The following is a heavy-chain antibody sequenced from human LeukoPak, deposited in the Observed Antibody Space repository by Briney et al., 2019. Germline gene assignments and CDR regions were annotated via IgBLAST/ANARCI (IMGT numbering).Heavy chain of an antibody. Sequence: SVKVSCKASGGTFSSYAISWVRQAPGQGLEWMGGIIPIFGTANYAQKFQGRVTITADESTSTAYMELSSLRSEDTAVYYCASRGDRIAAAGYYFDYWGQGTLVTVSS. D-gene: IGHD6-13*01. V-gene: IGHV1-69*13. CDR3: ASRGDRIAAAGYYFDY. J-gene: IGHJ4*02. CDR2: IIPIFGTA. CDR1: GGTFSSYA.